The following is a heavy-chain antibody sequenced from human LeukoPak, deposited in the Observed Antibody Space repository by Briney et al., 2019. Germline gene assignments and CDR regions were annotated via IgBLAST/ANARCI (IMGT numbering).Heavy chain of an antibody. D-gene: IGHD6-13*01. CDR3: TTDAGYSSRWYNY. CDR2: IKSKIDGGTT. Sequence: GGSLRLSCAASGFTFSDAYMSWVRQAPGKGLEWVGCIKSKIDGGTTDYAAPVKGRFTLSRDDSRNTLSLQMNSLKTEDTGLYYCTTDAGYSSRWYNYWGQGTLVTVSS. CDR1: GFTFSDAY. J-gene: IGHJ4*02. V-gene: IGHV3-15*01.